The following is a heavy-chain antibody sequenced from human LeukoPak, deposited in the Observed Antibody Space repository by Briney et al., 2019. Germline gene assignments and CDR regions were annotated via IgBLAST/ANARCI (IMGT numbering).Heavy chain of an antibody. D-gene: IGHD6-6*01. CDR3: ARVRMAEYSSSPFDY. V-gene: IGHV1-46*01. Sequence: ASVKVSCKASGYTFTSYYMHWVRQAPGLGLEWMGIINPSGGSTSYAQKFQGRVTMTRDTSTSTVYMELSSLRSEDTAVYYCARVRMAEYSSSPFDYWGQGTLVTVSS. CDR1: GYTFTSYY. CDR2: INPSGGST. J-gene: IGHJ4*02.